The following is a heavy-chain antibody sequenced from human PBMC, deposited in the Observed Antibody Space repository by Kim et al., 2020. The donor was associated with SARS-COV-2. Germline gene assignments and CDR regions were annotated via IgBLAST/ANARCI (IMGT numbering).Heavy chain of an antibody. V-gene: IGHV4-34*01. CDR2: INHSGST. Sequence: SETLSLTCAVYGGSFSGYYWSWIRQPPGKGLEWIGEINHSGSTNYNPSLKSRVTISVDTSKNQFSLKLSSVTAADTAVYYCARGRTTLMENYYYYGMDVWGQGTTVTVSS. J-gene: IGHJ6*02. CDR1: GGSFSGYY. CDR3: ARGRTTLMENYYYYGMDV. D-gene: IGHD3-10*01.